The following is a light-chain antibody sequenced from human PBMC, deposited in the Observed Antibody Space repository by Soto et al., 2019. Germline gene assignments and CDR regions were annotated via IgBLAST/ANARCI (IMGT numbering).Light chain of an antibody. J-gene: IGKJ1*01. CDR2: AAS. V-gene: IGKV1-5*01. CDR1: QGISSC. Sequence: DIQMTQSPSTLSASVGDRVTMTCRASQGISSCLAWYQQRPGKAPKLLIYAASRLGSGVPSRFSGSGSGTEITLTISSLQPDDFATYYCQQYDNYWTFGQGTKV. CDR3: QQYDNYWT.